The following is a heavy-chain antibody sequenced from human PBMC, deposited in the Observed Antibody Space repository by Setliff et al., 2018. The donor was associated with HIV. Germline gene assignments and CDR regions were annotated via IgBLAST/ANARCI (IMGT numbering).Heavy chain of an antibody. V-gene: IGHV4-4*07. CDR3: ARGVLITKRVTQTGGYYYYTDV. J-gene: IGHJ6*03. D-gene: IGHD2-21*02. CDR1: GDSISGYY. CDR2: IYTSGTT. Sequence: SETLSLTCTSSGDSISGYYWSWIRQPAGKGLEWIGRIYTSGTTYYNPSLKSRVTISTGTSNNQFSLTLSSVTAADTAVYYCARGVLITKRVTQTGGYYYYTDVWGKGTTVTVSS.